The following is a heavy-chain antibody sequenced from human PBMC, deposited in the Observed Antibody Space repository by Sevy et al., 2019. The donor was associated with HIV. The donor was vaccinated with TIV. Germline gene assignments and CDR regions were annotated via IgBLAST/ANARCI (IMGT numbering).Heavy chain of an antibody. D-gene: IGHD5-18*01. Sequence: GGSLRLSCAASGLTFSDYYMSWIRQAPGKGLEWLSYISSSGTTLYSADSVKGRFPISRDNAKNSLYLQMNSLRADDTAVDFCVGRRYSYTYSWSYHFDYWGQGALVTVSS. J-gene: IGHJ4*02. CDR1: GLTFSDYY. V-gene: IGHV3-11*01. CDR3: VGRRYSYTYSWSYHFDY. CDR2: ISSSGTTL.